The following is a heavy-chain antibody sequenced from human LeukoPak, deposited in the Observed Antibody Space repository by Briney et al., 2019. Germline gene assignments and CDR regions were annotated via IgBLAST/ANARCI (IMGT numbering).Heavy chain of an antibody. CDR2: IYSSGST. CDR3: AKSGGYGLIDY. D-gene: IGHD1-26*01. Sequence: SETLSLTCAVSGASVSGSNYYWGWIRQPPGKGLEWIGNIYSSGSTYYNASLQSRVTISIDTSKNQFSLRLNSVTAADTAMYYCAKSGGYGLIDYWGQGTRVSVSS. CDR1: GASVSGSNYY. V-gene: IGHV4-39*01. J-gene: IGHJ4*02.